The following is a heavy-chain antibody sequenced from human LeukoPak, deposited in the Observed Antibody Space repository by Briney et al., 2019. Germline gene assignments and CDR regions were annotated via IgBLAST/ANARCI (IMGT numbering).Heavy chain of an antibody. Sequence: PGGSLRLSCAASGFTFSSYAMSWLRQAPGKGLEWVANIKEDGGEKYYVDSVKGRFTISRDNAKNSLYLQMNSLRVQDTAVYYCARDRETAGYSSGWFDYWGQGTLVTVSS. V-gene: IGHV3-7*01. CDR2: IKEDGGEK. J-gene: IGHJ4*02. CDR1: GFTFSSYA. D-gene: IGHD6-19*01. CDR3: ARDRETAGYSSGWFDY.